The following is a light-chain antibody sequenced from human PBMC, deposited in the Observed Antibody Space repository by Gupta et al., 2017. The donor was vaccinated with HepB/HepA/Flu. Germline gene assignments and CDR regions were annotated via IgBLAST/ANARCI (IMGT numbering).Light chain of an antibody. J-gene: IGKJ3*01. CDR1: QDISNY. CDR3: QQCNDYPFT. V-gene: IGKV1-16*01. Sequence: DIQMTQSPSSLSASVGDRVTITCRASQDISNYLAWFQQKPGEAPKCLIYGATVQSGVPSRFSGSGSRTDFTLTISILHPEDFATYYCQQCNDYPFTFGPGTKVGVK. CDR2: GA.